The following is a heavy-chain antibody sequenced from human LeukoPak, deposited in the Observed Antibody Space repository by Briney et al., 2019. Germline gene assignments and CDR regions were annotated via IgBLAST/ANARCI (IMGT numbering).Heavy chain of an antibody. V-gene: IGHV3-30*02. Sequence: GGSLRLSCAASGFTFSTYAMHWVRQAPGKGLEWVAFIRYDGSNKYYADSVKGRFTISSDNSKNSLYLQMNSLRAEDTAVYYCAKDSSTGASYFDYWGRGTLVTVSS. D-gene: IGHD4/OR15-4a*01. CDR2: IRYDGSNK. CDR3: AKDSSTGASYFDY. J-gene: IGHJ4*02. CDR1: GFTFSTYA.